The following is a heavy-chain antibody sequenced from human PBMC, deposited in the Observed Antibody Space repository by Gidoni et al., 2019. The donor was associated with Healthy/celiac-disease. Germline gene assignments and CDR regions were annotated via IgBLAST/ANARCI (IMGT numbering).Heavy chain of an antibody. CDR2: IWYDGSNK. CDR1: GFTFSSYG. V-gene: IGHV3-33*01. D-gene: IGHD3-10*01. J-gene: IGHJ3*02. Sequence: QVQLVESGGGVVQPGRSLRLSCAASGFTFSSYGMHWVRQAPGKGLGWVAVIWYDGSNKYYADSVKGRFTISRDNSKNTLYLQMNSLRAEDTAVYYCAREYYKDAFDIWGQGTMVTVSS. CDR3: AREYYKDAFDI.